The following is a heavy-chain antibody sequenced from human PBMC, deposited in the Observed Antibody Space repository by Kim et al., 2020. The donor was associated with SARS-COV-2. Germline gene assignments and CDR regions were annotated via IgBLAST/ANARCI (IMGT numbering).Heavy chain of an antibody. CDR1: GYTFTSYA. D-gene: IGHD2-15*01. V-gene: IGHV1-3*01. J-gene: IGHJ5*02. Sequence: ASVKVSCKASGYTFTSYAMHWVRQAPGQRLEWMGWINAGNGNTKYSQKFQGRVTITRDTSASTAYMELSSLRSEDTAVYYCARVGLGGYCSGGSCYRGHKNWFXPWGQGTLVTVSS. CDR2: INAGNGNT. CDR3: ARVGLGGYCSGGSCYRGHKNWFXP.